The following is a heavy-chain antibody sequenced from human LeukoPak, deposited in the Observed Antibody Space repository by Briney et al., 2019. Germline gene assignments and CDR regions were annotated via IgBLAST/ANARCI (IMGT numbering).Heavy chain of an antibody. Sequence: GASVKVSCKASGYTFTSYGISWVRQAPGQGLEWMGWISAYNGNTNYAQKLQGRVTMTTDTSTSTAYMELRSLRSDDTAVYYCARDGTMVRGVIPRFDYWGQGTLSPSPQ. CDR3: ARDGTMVRGVIPRFDY. D-gene: IGHD3-10*01. J-gene: IGHJ4*02. V-gene: IGHV1-18*01. CDR2: ISAYNGNT. CDR1: GYTFTSYG.